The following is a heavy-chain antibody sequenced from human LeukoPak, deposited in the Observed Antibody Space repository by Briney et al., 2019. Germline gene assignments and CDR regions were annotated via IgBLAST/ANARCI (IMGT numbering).Heavy chain of an antibody. CDR2: INHSGST. V-gene: IGHV4-34*01. CDR3: ARVKNSWYMYFDY. Sequence: SETLSLTCAVYGGSLSGYYWSWIRQPPGKGLEWIGEINHSGSTNYSPSLKSRVTISVDTSKNQFSLKLSSVTAADTAVYYCARVKNSWYMYFDYWGQGTLVTVSS. CDR1: GGSLSGYY. J-gene: IGHJ4*02. D-gene: IGHD6-13*01.